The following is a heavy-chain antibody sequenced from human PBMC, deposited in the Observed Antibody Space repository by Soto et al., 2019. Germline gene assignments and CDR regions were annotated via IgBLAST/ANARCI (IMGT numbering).Heavy chain of an antibody. V-gene: IGHV3-30*18. CDR3: AKDGVGGFDT. Sequence: QVQLVESGGGVVQPGRSLRLSCAASGFTFSSYGMHWVRQAPGKGLEWVAVISYDGSNKYYADSVKGRFTISRDNSKNTLYLQMNSLRAEDTAVYYCAKDGVGGFDTWGQGTLVTVSS. CDR2: ISYDGSNK. J-gene: IGHJ5*02. CDR1: GFTFSSYG. D-gene: IGHD2-15*01.